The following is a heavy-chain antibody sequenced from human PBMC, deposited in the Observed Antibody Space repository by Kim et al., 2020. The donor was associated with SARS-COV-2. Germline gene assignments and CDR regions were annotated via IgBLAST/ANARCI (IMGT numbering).Heavy chain of an antibody. CDR1: GYTFTSYA. J-gene: IGHJ4*02. V-gene: IGHV1-3*01. CDR2: INAGNGNT. D-gene: IGHD3-16*01. CDR3: ARGGPNYDYVRPYYFDY. Sequence: ASVKVSCKASGYTFTSYAMHWVRQAPGQRLEWMGWINAGNGNTKYSQKFQGRVTITRDTSASTAYMELSSLRSEDTAVYYCARGGPNYDYVRPYYFDYWGQGTLVTVSS.